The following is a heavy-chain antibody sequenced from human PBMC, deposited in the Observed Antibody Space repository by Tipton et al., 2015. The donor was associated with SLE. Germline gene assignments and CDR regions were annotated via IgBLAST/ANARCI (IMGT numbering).Heavy chain of an antibody. J-gene: IGHJ4*02. CDR2: INHSGST. D-gene: IGHD3-22*01. CDR1: GGSFSGYY. CDR3: ARDYYDSRGYTLFDY. V-gene: IGHV4-34*01. Sequence: TLSLTCAVYGGSFSGYYWSWIRQPPGKGLEWIGEINHSGSTNYNPSLKSRVTISVDTSKNQFSLRLSSVTAADTAVYYCARDYYDSRGYTLFDYWGQGALVTVSS.